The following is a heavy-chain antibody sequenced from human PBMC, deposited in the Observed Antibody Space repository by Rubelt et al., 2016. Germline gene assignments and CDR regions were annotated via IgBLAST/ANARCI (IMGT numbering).Heavy chain of an antibody. Sequence: QVQLVQSGAEVKKPGASVKVSCKASGYTFTGYYMHWVRQAPGQGLEWMGWINPRSGGINYAQKFKGRVTMTRDTSISTAYMEMSRLRSDDTAVYYCGSRIAAAGIDSWGQGTLVTVSS. V-gene: IGHV1-2*02. D-gene: IGHD6-13*01. CDR2: INPRSGGI. CDR3: GSRIAAAGIDS. J-gene: IGHJ4*02. CDR1: GYTFTGYY.